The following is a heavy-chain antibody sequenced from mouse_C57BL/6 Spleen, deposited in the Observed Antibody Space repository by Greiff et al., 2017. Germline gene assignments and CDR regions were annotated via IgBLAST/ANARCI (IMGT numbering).Heavy chain of an antibody. Sequence: QVQLKESGAELVKPGASVKISCKASGYAFSSYWMNWVKQRPGKGLEWIGQIYPGDGDTNYNGKFKGKATLTADKSSSTAYMQLSSLTSEDSAVYFCARWDGSRGWFAYWGQGTLVTVSA. CDR1: GYAFSSYW. CDR2: IYPGDGDT. V-gene: IGHV1-80*01. CDR3: ARWDGSRGWFAY. J-gene: IGHJ3*01. D-gene: IGHD1-1*01.